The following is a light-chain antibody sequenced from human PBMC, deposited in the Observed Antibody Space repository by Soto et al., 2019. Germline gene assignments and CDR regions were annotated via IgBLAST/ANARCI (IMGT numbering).Light chain of an antibody. CDR3: EQCYSSPGT. V-gene: IGKV1-39*01. CDR2: AAS. Sequence: DIQMTQSPSSLSASVGARVTITCRASDSISRYLNWYQLKPGKAPKLLIYAASSLQSGVPSRFTGSGSGTDFTLTISSLQPEDIATYYCEQCYSSPGTFGRGTKVEIK. J-gene: IGKJ1*01. CDR1: DSISRY.